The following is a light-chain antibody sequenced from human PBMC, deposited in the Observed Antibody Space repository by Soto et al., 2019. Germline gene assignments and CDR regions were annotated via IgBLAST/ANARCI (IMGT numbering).Light chain of an antibody. Sequence: EIVLTQSPASLSLSPGERATLSCRASQSVDSHLVWYQQTPGQAPRLLIFGASNRATGIPARFSGSGSGTDFTLAINRLEPDDFAVYYCQQRNDWPITFGQGTRLEI. CDR2: GAS. CDR1: QSVDSH. J-gene: IGKJ5*01. CDR3: QQRNDWPIT. V-gene: IGKV3-11*01.